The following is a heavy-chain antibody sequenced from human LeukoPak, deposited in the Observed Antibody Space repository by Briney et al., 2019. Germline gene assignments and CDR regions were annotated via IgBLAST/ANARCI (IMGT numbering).Heavy chain of an antibody. CDR2: IKQDGSEK. J-gene: IGHJ4*02. V-gene: IGHV3-7*03. CDR3: ARVMGYCSGGSCYCFDY. D-gene: IGHD2-15*01. Sequence: GGSLRLSCAASGFTFSSYWMSWVRQAPGKGLEWVANIKQDGSEKYYVDSVKGRFTISRDNAKNSLYLQMNSPRAEDTAVYYCARVMGYCSGGSCYCFDYWGQGTLVTVCS. CDR1: GFTFSSYW.